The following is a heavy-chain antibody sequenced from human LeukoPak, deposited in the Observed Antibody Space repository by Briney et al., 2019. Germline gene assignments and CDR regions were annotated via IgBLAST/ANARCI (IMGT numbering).Heavy chain of an antibody. CDR3: ARDASNWGPNWFDP. Sequence: ASVKVSCKASGYAFTSYDINWVRQATGQGLEWMGWIDPNSGGTNYAQKFQGRVTMTRDTSISTAYMELSRLRSDDTAVYYCARDASNWGPNWFDPWGQGTLVTVSS. CDR2: IDPNSGGT. D-gene: IGHD7-27*01. V-gene: IGHV1-2*02. CDR1: GYAFTSYD. J-gene: IGHJ5*02.